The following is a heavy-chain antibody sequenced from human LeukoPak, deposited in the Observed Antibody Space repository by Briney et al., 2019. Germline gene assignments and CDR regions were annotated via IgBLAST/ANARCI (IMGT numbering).Heavy chain of an antibody. CDR2: INPIFGTA. J-gene: IGHJ4*02. V-gene: IGHV1-69*13. D-gene: IGHD2-15*01. CDR1: GYTFTGYY. CDR3: ARDDGYCSGGSCYGVY. Sequence: ASVKVSCKASGYTFTGYYMHWVRQAPGQGLEWMGRINPIFGTANYAQKFQGRVTITADESTSTAYMELSSLRSEDTAAYYCARDDGYCSGGSCYGVYWGQGTLVTVSS.